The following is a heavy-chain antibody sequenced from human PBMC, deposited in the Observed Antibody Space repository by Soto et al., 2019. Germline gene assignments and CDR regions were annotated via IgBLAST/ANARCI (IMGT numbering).Heavy chain of an antibody. Sequence: GGSLRLSCAASGFTVSSNYTSWVRQAPGKGLEWVSVIYSGGSTYYAESVKGRFTISRDNSKNTLYLQMNSLRAEDTAVYYCARETGLSGPSDYWGQGTLVTVSS. CDR1: GFTVSSNY. J-gene: IGHJ4*02. D-gene: IGHD5-12*01. CDR2: IYSGGST. V-gene: IGHV3-53*01. CDR3: ARETGLSGPSDY.